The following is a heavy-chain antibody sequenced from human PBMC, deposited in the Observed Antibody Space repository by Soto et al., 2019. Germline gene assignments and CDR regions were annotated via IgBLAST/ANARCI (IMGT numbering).Heavy chain of an antibody. Sequence: VSGPTLVNPIQTLTLTCTFSGFSLSTSGVGVGWIRQPPGKALEWLALIYWNDDKRYSPSLKSRLTITKDTSKNQVVLTMTNMDPVDTATYYCAHRWDYDFWSGYYAAPYYYGMDVWGQGTTVTVSS. CDR3: AHRWDYDFWSGYYAAPYYYGMDV. V-gene: IGHV2-5*01. J-gene: IGHJ6*02. D-gene: IGHD3-3*01. CDR2: IYWNDDK. CDR1: GFSLSTSGVG.